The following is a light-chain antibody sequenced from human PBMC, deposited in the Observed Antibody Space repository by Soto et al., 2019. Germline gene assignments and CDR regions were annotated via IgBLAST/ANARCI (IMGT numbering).Light chain of an antibody. V-gene: IGKV1-39*01. CDR3: QQSDSTVYT. Sequence: DIQMTQSPSSLSASVGDGVTITCRASHSISTYLHWYQQKPGNAPTFLIYAASNRQSCVPSRFSGSGSGTDFSLTISNLQPEDFAIYYCQQSDSTVYTFGQGTKLEIK. CDR2: AAS. J-gene: IGKJ2*01. CDR1: HSISTY.